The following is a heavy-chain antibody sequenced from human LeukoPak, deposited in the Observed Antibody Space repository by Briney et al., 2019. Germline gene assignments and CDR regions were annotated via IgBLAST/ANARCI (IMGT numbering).Heavy chain of an antibody. D-gene: IGHD3-3*01. CDR1: GFTFSSYW. V-gene: IGHV3-7*01. CDR2: IEQDGSEK. J-gene: IGHJ4*02. CDR3: ERGKDYDFWSGYQGGFDY. Sequence: PGGSLRLSCAAFGFTFSSYWMSWGRQAPGRGLEWVANIEQDGSEKYYVDSVKGRFTISRDNAKYSLYLQMNSLRAEDTAVYYCERGKDYDFWSGYQGGFDYWGQGTLVTVSS.